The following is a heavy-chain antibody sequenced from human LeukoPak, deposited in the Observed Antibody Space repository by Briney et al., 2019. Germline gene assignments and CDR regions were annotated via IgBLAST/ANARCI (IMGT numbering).Heavy chain of an antibody. CDR2: ISGSSSST. CDR3: ARESVGALDY. J-gene: IGHJ4*02. CDR1: GFSFNSYA. V-gene: IGHV3-23*01. Sequence: PGGSLRLSCAASGFSFNSYAMNWVRQAPGKGLEWVSAISGSSSSTYYADSVKGRFTISRDNAKNSLFLQMNSLRAEDTAVYYCARESVGALDYWGQGTLVTVSS. D-gene: IGHD1-26*01.